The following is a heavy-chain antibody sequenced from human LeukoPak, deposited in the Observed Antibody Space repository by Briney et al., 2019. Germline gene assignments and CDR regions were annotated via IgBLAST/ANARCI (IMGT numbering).Heavy chain of an antibody. J-gene: IGHJ3*02. D-gene: IGHD4-17*01. CDR2: ISSSSSTI. V-gene: IGHV3-48*01. Sequence: SGGSLRLSCAASGFTFSSYSMNWVRQAPGKGLEWVSYISSSSSTIYYADSVKGRFTISRDNSKNTLYLQMNSLRAEDTALYYCAKKYGAGQGTFDSWGQGTMVTVSS. CDR1: GFTFSSYS. CDR3: AKKYGAGQGTFDS.